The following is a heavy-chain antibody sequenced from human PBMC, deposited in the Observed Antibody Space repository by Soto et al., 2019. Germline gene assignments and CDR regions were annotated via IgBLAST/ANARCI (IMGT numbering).Heavy chain of an antibody. CDR3: ARDTYYYDSSGYFIFDY. Sequence: QVQLVQSGAEVKKPGASVKVSCKASGYTFTSYDINWVRQATGQGLEWMGWMNPNSGNTGYAQKFQGRVTMTRNTAISTAYMELSSLRSEDTAVYYCARDTYYYDSSGYFIFDYWGQGTLVTVSS. D-gene: IGHD3-22*01. CDR2: MNPNSGNT. CDR1: GYTFTSYD. V-gene: IGHV1-8*01. J-gene: IGHJ4*02.